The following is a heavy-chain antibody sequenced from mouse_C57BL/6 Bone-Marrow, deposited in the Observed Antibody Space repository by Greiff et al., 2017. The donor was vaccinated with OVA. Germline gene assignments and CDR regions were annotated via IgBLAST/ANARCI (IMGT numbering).Heavy chain of an antibody. V-gene: IGHV5-16*01. D-gene: IGHD1-1*01. Sequence: VQLKESEGGLVQPGSSMKLSCTASGFTFSDYYMAWVRQVPEKGLEWVANINYDGSSTYYLDSLKSRFIISRDNAKNILYLQMSSLKSEDTATYYCARDDGVARAMDYWGQGTSVTVSS. CDR3: ARDDGVARAMDY. J-gene: IGHJ4*01. CDR2: INYDGSST. CDR1: GFTFSDYY.